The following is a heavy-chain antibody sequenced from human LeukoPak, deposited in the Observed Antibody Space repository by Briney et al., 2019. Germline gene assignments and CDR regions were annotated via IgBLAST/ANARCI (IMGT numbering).Heavy chain of an antibody. J-gene: IGHJ6*02. CDR3: ARYCSGGSCYSGYYYYGMDV. V-gene: IGHV5-51*01. CDR1: GYSFTSYW. D-gene: IGHD2-15*01. CDR2: IYPGDSDT. Sequence: GESLKISCKGSGYSFTSYWIGWVRQMPGKGLEWMGIIYPGDSDTRYSPPFQGQVTISADKSISTAYLQWSSLKASDTAMYYCARYCSGGSCYSGYYYYGMDVWGQGTTVTVSS.